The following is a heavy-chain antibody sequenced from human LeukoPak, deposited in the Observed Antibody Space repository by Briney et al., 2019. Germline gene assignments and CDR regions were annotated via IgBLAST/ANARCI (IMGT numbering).Heavy chain of an antibody. CDR1: GDSISSGGYY. V-gene: IGHV4-31*03. CDR3: ARDLGSSNNWFDP. J-gene: IGHJ5*02. Sequence: KPSETLSLTCTVSGDSISSGGYYWSWIRQHPGKGLEWIGYIYYSGSTYYNPSLKSRVTISVDTSKNQFSLKLSSVTAADTAVYYCARDLGSSNNWFDPWGQGTLVTVSS. D-gene: IGHD6-13*01. CDR2: IYYSGST.